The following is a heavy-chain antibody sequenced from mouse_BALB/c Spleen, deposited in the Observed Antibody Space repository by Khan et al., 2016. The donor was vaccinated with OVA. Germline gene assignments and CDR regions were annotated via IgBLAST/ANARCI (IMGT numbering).Heavy chain of an antibody. Sequence: VQLKESGAELVKPGASVKLSCTASGFNFNDYNMHWLKQRPEQGLEWIGRIDPGSGNTYYAAKFKGKATITADKSSNTAYLQLSSLTSEDTAVYYCAGMSRNWGQGTLVTVSA. V-gene: IGHV14-3*02. CDR1: GFNFNDYN. CDR3: AGMSRN. J-gene: IGHJ3*01. CDR2: IDPGSGNT.